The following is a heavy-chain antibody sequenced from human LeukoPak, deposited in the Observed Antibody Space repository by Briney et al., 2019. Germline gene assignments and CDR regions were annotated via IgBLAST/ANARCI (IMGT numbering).Heavy chain of an antibody. Sequence: ASETLSLTCADHGYSLTNHFWIWFRQPPGKGLEWTGEILHTGRANYNTSFKSRVTISLDTSKNQFFLNLTSVTAADTAVYFCARGPAAVHPWGQGTLVTVSS. CDR3: ARGPAAVHP. CDR2: ILHTGRA. V-gene: IGHV4-34*12. J-gene: IGHJ5*02. D-gene: IGHD6-13*01. CDR1: GYSLTNHF.